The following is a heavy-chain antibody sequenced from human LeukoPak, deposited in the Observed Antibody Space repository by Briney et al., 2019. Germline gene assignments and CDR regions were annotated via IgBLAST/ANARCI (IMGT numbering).Heavy chain of an antibody. CDR3: ARVKTDMSYDAFDV. Sequence: RSETLSLTCSVSGDSISKYYWNCMRQFPGKGLEWIAYIYSSWSDNYNRPLKGRVDISVDTSQNHFSLMLTSVTAADSAVYYCARVKTDMSYDAFDVWGQGTLVTVSS. J-gene: IGHJ3*01. CDR1: GDSISKYY. CDR2: IYSSWSD. V-gene: IGHV4-4*08. D-gene: IGHD2-15*01.